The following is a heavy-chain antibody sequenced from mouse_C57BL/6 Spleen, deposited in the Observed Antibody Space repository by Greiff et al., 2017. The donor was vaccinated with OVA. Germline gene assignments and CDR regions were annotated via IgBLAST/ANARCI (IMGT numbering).Heavy chain of an antibody. CDR1: GYTFTDHI. J-gene: IGHJ4*01. Sequence: LQESGAELASPGASVTLSCKASGYTFTDHIMNWVKKRPGQGLEWIGRIYPVSGETNYNRKFMGKATFSVDRSSSTVYMVLNSLTSEDPAVYYCGRGNWEDYAMDYWGQGTSVTVSS. D-gene: IGHD4-1*01. CDR2: IYPVSGET. V-gene: IGHV1-11*01. CDR3: GRGNWEDYAMDY.